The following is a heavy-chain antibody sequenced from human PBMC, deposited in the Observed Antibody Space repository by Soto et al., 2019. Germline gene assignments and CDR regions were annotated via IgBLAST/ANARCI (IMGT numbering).Heavy chain of an antibody. CDR1: GFTFSSYG. CDR2: ISYDGSNK. J-gene: IGHJ4*02. V-gene: IGHV3-30*18. Sequence: QVQLVESGGGVVQPGRSLRLSCAASGFTFSSYGMHWVRQAPGKGLEWVAVISYDGSNKYYADSVKGRFTISRDNSKNTLYLQMNSLRAEDTAVYYCAKNSVQVGATNPFDYWGQGTLVTVSS. D-gene: IGHD1-26*01. CDR3: AKNSVQVGATNPFDY.